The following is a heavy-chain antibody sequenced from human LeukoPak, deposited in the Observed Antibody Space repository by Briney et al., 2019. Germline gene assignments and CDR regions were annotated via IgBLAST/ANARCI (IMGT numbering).Heavy chain of an antibody. CDR1: GGTFSSYA. CDR2: IIPIFGTA. J-gene: IGHJ6*03. D-gene: IGHD5-12*01. Sequence: ASVKVSCKASGGTFSSYAISWVRQAPGQGLEWMGGIIPIFGTANYAQKFQGRVTITADESTSTAYMELSSLRSEDTAVYYCARVRVSSGYDYDFPGYYYYYMDVWGKGTTVTVSS. V-gene: IGHV1-69*13. CDR3: ARVRVSSGYDYDFPGYYYYYMDV.